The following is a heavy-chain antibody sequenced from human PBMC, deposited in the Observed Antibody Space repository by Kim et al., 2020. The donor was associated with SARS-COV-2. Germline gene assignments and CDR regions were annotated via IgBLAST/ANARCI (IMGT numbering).Heavy chain of an antibody. CDR3: SRDPLYCGGDCPVDY. V-gene: IGHV3-23*01. Sequence: GGSLRLSCAASGFTFSSYAMSWVRQAPGKGLEWVSAISGSGGSTYYADSVKGRFTISRDNSKNTLYLQMNSRRAEDTAVYYCSRDPLYCGGDCPVDYWGQGTLVTVSS. CDR1: GFTFSSYA. J-gene: IGHJ4*02. D-gene: IGHD2-21*01. CDR2: ISGSGGST.